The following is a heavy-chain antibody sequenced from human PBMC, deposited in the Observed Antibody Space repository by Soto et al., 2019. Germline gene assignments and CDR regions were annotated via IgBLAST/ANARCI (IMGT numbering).Heavy chain of an antibody. J-gene: IGHJ4*02. V-gene: IGHV1-2*04. D-gene: IGHD1-26*01. CDR3: ARGRRWASGASSFDY. CDR1: GYTFTGYY. Sequence: QVQLVQSGAEVKKPGASVKVSCKASGYTFTGYYMHWVRQAPGQGLEWMGWINPNSGGTNYAQKFQGWVTMTRDTSISTAYMELSRLRSDDTAVYYCARGRRWASGASSFDYWGQGTLVTVSS. CDR2: INPNSGGT.